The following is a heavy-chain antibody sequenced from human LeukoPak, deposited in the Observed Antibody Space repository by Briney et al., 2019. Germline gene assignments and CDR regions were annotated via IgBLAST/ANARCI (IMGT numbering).Heavy chain of an antibody. J-gene: IGHJ6*03. CDR3: ARAGAYYYYMDV. Sequence: GGSLRLSCAASGFTFSTFVMHWVRQAPGKGLEWVAFIRYDGSNQYYADSVKGRFTISRDNAKNSLYLQMNSLRAEDTALYYCARAGAYYYYMDVWGKGTTVTVSS. CDR2: IRYDGSNQ. D-gene: IGHD4/OR15-4a*01. CDR1: GFTFSTFV. V-gene: IGHV3-30*02.